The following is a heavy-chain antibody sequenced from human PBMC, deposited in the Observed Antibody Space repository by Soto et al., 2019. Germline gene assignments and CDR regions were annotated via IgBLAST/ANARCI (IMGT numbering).Heavy chain of an antibody. CDR2: IYPGDSNG. CDR3: ARLIRNPYYFDY. D-gene: IGHD1-1*01. J-gene: IGHJ4*02. Sequence: LKISCKASGYSFTTYWIGWVRQMPGKGLEWMGIIYPGDSNGRYSPSFQGQVTISADKSFSTAYLQWSSLKASDTAMYYCARLIRNPYYFDYWGQGTLVTVSS. CDR1: GYSFTTYW. V-gene: IGHV5-51*01.